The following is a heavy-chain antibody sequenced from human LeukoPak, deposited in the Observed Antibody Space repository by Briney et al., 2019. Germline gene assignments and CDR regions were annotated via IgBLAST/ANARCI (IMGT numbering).Heavy chain of an antibody. CDR2: ISWDGGST. Sequence: GGSLRLSCAASGFTFDDYTMHWVRQAPGKGLEWVSLISWDGGSTYYADSVKGRFTISRDNSKNSLYLQMNSLRTEDTALYYCAKDMDTAMVLDYYYGMDVWGQGTTVTVS. V-gene: IGHV3-43*01. CDR1: GFTFDDYT. J-gene: IGHJ6*02. D-gene: IGHD5-18*01. CDR3: AKDMDTAMVLDYYYGMDV.